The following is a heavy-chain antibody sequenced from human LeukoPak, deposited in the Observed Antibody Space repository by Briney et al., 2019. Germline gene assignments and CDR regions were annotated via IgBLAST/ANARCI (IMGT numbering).Heavy chain of an antibody. D-gene: IGHD1-1*01. J-gene: IGHJ6*02. V-gene: IGHV3-30*03. CDR1: GFTFSSYG. CDR2: ISYDGSNK. Sequence: GGSLRLSCAASGFTFSSYGMHWVRQAPGKGLEWVAVISYDGSNKYYADSVKGRFTISRDNSKNTLYLQMNSLRAGDTAVYYCALQLLSDYGMDVWGQGTTVTVSS. CDR3: ALQLLSDYGMDV.